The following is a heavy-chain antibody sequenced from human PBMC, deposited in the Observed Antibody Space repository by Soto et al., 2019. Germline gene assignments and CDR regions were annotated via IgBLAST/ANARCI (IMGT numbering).Heavy chain of an antibody. CDR3: TTSGRSWPDSFDI. J-gene: IGHJ3*02. D-gene: IGHD3-10*01. CDR2: VTPYGRS. CDR1: GGSCNSYF. Sequence: SETLCLTCAVYGGSCNSYFWNWVCQPPGKGLEWIGEVTPYGRSNYNPSLMSRVTISKDTSKNHFSLEVISVSAAATAVYYCTTSGRSWPDSFDIWAQGAMVTVSS. V-gene: IGHV4-34*01.